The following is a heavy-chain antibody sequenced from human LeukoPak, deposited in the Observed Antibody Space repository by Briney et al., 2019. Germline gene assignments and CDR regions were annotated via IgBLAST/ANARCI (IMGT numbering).Heavy chain of an antibody. J-gene: IGHJ4*02. D-gene: IGHD1-26*01. Sequence: GGSLRLSCAASGFTVSSNYMSWVRQAPGKGLEWVSVIYSGGSTYYADSVKGRFTISRDNSKNTLYLQMNSLRAEDTAVYYCARVEWKLLVFDYWGQGTLVTVSS. CDR3: ARVEWKLLVFDY. CDR1: GFTVSSNY. V-gene: IGHV3-53*01. CDR2: IYSGGST.